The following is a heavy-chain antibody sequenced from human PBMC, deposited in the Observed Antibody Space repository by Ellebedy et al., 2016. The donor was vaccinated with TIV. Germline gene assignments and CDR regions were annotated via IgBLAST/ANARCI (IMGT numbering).Heavy chain of an antibody. CDR1: GYSINDGYY. CDR3: ASQTLKYGHYNFDY. J-gene: IGHJ4*02. V-gene: IGHV4-38-2*02. D-gene: IGHD4-17*01. Sequence: GSLRLSCTVSGYSINDGYYWGWIRQPPGKGLEWIGNIYHTGSTFYNTSLGSRITISVGTSKNQFSLRLSSVTAADTAVYYCASQTLKYGHYNFDYWGQGTLVTVSS. CDR2: IYHTGST.